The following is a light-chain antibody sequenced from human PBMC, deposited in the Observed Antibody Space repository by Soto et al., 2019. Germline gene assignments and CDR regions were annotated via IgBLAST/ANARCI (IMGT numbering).Light chain of an antibody. CDR3: QTSGTGLYVV. CDR1: SGHSNYA. V-gene: IGLV4-69*01. CDR2: LNSDGSH. Sequence: QSVLTQSPSASASLGASVKLTCTLSSGHSNYAIAWHQQQPEKGPRYLMKLNSDGSHSKGDGIPDRFSGSSSGAERYLTISRLQSEDEADYYCQTSGTGLYVVFGGGTKVTVL. J-gene: IGLJ2*01.